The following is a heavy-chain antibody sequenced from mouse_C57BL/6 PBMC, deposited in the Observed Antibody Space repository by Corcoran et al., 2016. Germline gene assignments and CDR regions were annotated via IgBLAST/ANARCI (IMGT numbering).Heavy chain of an antibody. CDR1: GYTFTDYY. V-gene: IGHV1-26*01. J-gene: IGHJ1*03. D-gene: IGHD2-5*01. Sequence: EVQLQQSGPELVKPGAAGKISCKASGYTFTDYYMNWVKQSHGRSLEWIGDINPNNGGTSYNQKFKGKATLTVDKSSSTAYMELRSLTSEDSAVYYCARGYYSNYWYFDVWGTGTTVTVSS. CDR2: INPNNGGT. CDR3: ARGYYSNYWYFDV.